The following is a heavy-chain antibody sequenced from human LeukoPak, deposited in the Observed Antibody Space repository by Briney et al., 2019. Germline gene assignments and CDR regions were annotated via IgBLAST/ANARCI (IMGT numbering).Heavy chain of an antibody. J-gene: IGHJ4*02. D-gene: IGHD2-8*01. V-gene: IGHV3-21*01. Sequence: GGSLRLSCAASGFTFSSYEMNWVRQAPGKGLEWVSAISGSSSHTYYADSVKGRFTISRDNSKNTLYLQMSSLRVEDTAVYYCARDGVYRSSAPDYWGQGTLVTVSS. CDR3: ARDGVYRSSAPDY. CDR1: GFTFSSYE. CDR2: ISGSSSHT.